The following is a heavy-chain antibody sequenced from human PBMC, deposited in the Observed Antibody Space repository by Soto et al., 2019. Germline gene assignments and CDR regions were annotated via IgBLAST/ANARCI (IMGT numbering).Heavy chain of an antibody. CDR3: VRDAGSVGY. CDR2: ITSGSSTI. Sequence: EVQLVESGGGLVQPGGSLRLSCVVSGFTFNSYSMDWVRQAPGKGLEWVSYITSGSSTIHYADSVKGRFTISRDNAKNSVFLQMNSLRVEDTAVYYCVRDAGSVGYWGQGTLVTVSS. J-gene: IGHJ4*02. CDR1: GFTFNSYS. V-gene: IGHV3-48*01. D-gene: IGHD1-26*01.